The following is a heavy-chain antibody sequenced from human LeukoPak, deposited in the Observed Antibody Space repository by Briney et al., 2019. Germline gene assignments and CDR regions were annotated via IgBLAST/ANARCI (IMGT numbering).Heavy chain of an antibody. CDR3: ARDPRTTGKSNYGIDV. CDR2: IYSGGTT. V-gene: IGHV3-53*01. J-gene: IGHJ6*02. CDR1: GITVSSNY. Sequence: PGGSLRLSCAASGITVSSNYMSWVRQPPGKGLEWASIIYSGGTTYYADSVQGRFTISRDNSKNTVYLQMNSLRVEDTAVYYCARDPRTTGKSNYGIDVWGQGTTVTVSS. D-gene: IGHD4-17*01.